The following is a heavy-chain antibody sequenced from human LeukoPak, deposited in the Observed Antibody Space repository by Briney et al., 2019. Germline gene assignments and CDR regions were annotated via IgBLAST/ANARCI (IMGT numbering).Heavy chain of an antibody. Sequence: PSETLSLTCTVSGYSISSGYYWGWTRQPPGKGLEWTESNDHSGSTYYNPSVKSRITISEDKSKNQDSLKLSSVTAADTAVYYCARDSALAQAVMFDYWGQGTMVTVSS. J-gene: IGHJ4*02. V-gene: IGHV4-38-2*02. D-gene: IGHD6-19*01. CDR2: NDHSGST. CDR3: ARDSALAQAVMFDY. CDR1: GYSISSGYY.